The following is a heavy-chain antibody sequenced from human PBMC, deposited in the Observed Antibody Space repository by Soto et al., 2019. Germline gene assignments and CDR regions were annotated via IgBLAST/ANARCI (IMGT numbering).Heavy chain of an antibody. Sequence: QVQLVESGGGVVQPGRSLRLSCAASGFTFSSYGMHWVRQAPGKGLEWVAVISYDGSNKYYADSVKGRFTISRDNSKNTLYLQMNSLRAEDTAVYYCAKDVMITFGGPGEAFDIWGQGTMVTVSS. CDR3: AKDVMITFGGPGEAFDI. V-gene: IGHV3-30*18. CDR2: ISYDGSNK. J-gene: IGHJ3*02. D-gene: IGHD3-16*01. CDR1: GFTFSSYG.